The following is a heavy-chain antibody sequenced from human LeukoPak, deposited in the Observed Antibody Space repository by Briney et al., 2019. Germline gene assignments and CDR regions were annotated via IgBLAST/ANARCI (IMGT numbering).Heavy chain of an antibody. J-gene: IGHJ4*02. V-gene: IGHV4-39*07. Sequence: SETLSLTCTVSGDSISSRSYYWGWIRQPPGKGLEWIGSIYYSGSTYYNPSLKSRVTISVDTSKNQFSLKLSSVTAADTAVYYCARRGVAARPHYFDYWGQGTLVTVSS. D-gene: IGHD6-6*01. CDR3: ARRGVAARPHYFDY. CDR2: IYYSGST. CDR1: GDSISSRSYY.